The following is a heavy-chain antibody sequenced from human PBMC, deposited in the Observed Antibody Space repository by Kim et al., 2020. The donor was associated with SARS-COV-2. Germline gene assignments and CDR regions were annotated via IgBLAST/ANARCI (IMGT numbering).Heavy chain of an antibody. V-gene: IGHV4-59*01. J-gene: IGHJ4*02. CDR1: GGSISSYY. Sequence: SETLSLTCTVSGGSISSYYWGWIRQPPGKGLEWIGYIYYSGSTNYNPSLKSRVTISVDTSKNQFSLKLSSVTAADTAVYYCARGLNYYGSGSYYNEYYFDYWGQGTLVTVSS. D-gene: IGHD3-10*01. CDR3: ARGLNYYGSGSYYNEYYFDY. CDR2: IYYSGST.